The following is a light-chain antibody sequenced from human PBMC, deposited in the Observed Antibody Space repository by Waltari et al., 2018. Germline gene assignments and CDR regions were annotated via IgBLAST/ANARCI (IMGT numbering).Light chain of an antibody. J-gene: IGLJ2*01. V-gene: IGLV2-8*01. CDR1: SSDVGRYNY. CDR3: SSYAGSHVV. CDR2: EVT. Sequence: QSALTQPPSASGSPGQSVAISCTGTSSDVGRYNYVSWYQQHPGKAPKLISTEVTKRPSGVPDRFSGSKSGNTASLTVSGLQAEDEADYYCSSYAGSHVVFGGGTKLTVL.